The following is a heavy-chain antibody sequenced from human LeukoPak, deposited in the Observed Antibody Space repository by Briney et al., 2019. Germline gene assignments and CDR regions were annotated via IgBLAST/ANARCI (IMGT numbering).Heavy chain of an antibody. CDR3: ARQAYDY. Sequence: GESLKISCKGSGYSFSSYWIGWVRQMPGKGPEWMVVIYPYDSDIKYGPSFEGQVTISADKSNNTAYLQWSSLKASDTAMYYCARQAYDYWGQGTLVTVSS. V-gene: IGHV5-51*01. CDR1: GYSFSSYW. D-gene: IGHD3-16*01. CDR2: IYPYDSDI. J-gene: IGHJ4*02.